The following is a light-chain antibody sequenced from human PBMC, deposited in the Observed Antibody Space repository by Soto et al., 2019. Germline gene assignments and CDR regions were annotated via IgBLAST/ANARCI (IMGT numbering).Light chain of an antibody. CDR2: EDS. CDR3: QSYDSSPWV. CDR1: SGSIASNY. J-gene: IGLJ3*02. Sequence: NFMLTQPHSVSESPGKTVTISCTRSSGSIASNYVQWYQQRPGAAPTTVIYEDSQRPSGVPDRFSGSIDSSSNSASLTISGLETEDEADYYCQSYDSSPWVFGGGTQLTVL. V-gene: IGLV6-57*04.